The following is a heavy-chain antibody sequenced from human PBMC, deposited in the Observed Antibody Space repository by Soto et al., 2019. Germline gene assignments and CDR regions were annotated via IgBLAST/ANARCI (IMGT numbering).Heavy chain of an antibody. CDR2: ISGSGGTT. D-gene: IGHD3-10*01. CDR3: AERPGRV. CDR1: GFTFSSYA. V-gene: IGHV3-23*01. J-gene: IGHJ4*02. Sequence: EVQLMESGGGLVQPGGSLRLSCAASGFTFSSYAMNWVRQAPGKGLEWVSAISGSGGTTYYADSVKGRFTVSRDNSKNTLYLQMNSLRAEDTAVYCCAERPGRVWGQGTLVTVSS.